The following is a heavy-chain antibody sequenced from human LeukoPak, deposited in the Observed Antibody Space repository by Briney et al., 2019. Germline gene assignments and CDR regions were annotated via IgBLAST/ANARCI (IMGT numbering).Heavy chain of an antibody. J-gene: IGHJ4*02. D-gene: IGHD2-2*03. CDR1: GFTFSTCA. Sequence: PGGSLRLSCAASGFTFSTCAINWVRQAPGKGLEWVSAISGSGSKTFYADSVKGRFTISRDNAKNSLYLQMNSLRAEDTAVYYCARDGYCSSTSCYPYYFDYWGQGTLVTVSS. CDR3: ARDGYCSSTSCYPYYFDY. V-gene: IGHV3-23*01. CDR2: ISGSGSKT.